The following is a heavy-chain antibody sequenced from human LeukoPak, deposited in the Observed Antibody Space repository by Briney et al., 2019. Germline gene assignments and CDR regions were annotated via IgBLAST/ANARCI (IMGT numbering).Heavy chain of an antibody. J-gene: IGHJ4*02. D-gene: IGHD6-13*01. V-gene: IGHV3-74*01. CDR1: GFTFSSYW. Sequence: GGSLRLSCAASGFTFSSYWMHWVRQAPGKGLVWVSRINSDGSSTSYADSVKGRFTISRDNAKNTLYLQMNSPRAEDTAVYCCARVGSIAAAGMLGHWGQGTLVTVSS. CDR3: ARVGSIAAAGMLGH. CDR2: INSDGSST.